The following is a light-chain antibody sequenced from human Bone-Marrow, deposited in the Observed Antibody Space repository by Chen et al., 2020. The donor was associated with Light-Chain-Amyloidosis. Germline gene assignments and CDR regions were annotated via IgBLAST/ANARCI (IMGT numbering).Light chain of an antibody. CDR1: QGISSW. J-gene: IGKJ2*01. V-gene: IGKV1-12*01. CDR3: QQYYSYPYT. CDR2: AAS. Sequence: IQMTQSPSSVSASVGDRVTITCRASQGISSWLAWYQQKPGKAPKLLIYAASTLQSVVPSRFSGSGSGTDFTLTISCLQSEDFATYYCQQYYSYPYTFGQGTKLEIK.